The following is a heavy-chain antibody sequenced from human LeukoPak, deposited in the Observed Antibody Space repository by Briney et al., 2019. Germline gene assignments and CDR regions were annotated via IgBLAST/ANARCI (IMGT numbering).Heavy chain of an antibody. Sequence: GGSLRLSCAASRFTISSYEMNWVRQAPGKGLEWVSYISSSGSTIYYADSVKGHFTTSRDNVKNSLYLQMNSLRAEDTAVYYCARGMRLVRGLMFDYWGQGTLVTVSS. CDR1: RFTISSYE. D-gene: IGHD3-10*01. CDR2: ISSSGSTI. CDR3: ARGMRLVRGLMFDY. V-gene: IGHV3-48*03. J-gene: IGHJ4*02.